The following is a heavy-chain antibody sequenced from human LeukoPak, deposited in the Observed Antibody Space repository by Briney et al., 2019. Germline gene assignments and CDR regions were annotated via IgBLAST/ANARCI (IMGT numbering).Heavy chain of an antibody. D-gene: IGHD4-17*01. CDR1: GYKFTNYY. Sequence: ALVKVSCKASGYKFTNYYMHWVRQAPGQGLEWMGIINPSGVSTTYAQKFQGRVTMTRDMSTSTVYMELSSLRSEDTAVYYCARDYGDSQAPYYWGQGTLVTVSS. CDR2: INPSGVST. CDR3: ARDYGDSQAPYY. V-gene: IGHV1-46*01. J-gene: IGHJ4*02.